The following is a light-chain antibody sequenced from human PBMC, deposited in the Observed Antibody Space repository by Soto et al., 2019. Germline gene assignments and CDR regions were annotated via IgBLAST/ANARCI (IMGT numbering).Light chain of an antibody. CDR2: DAS. Sequence: EIVMTQSPATLSVSTGERVTLSFRASQSVSSNLVWYHQKPGQAPRLLIYDASTRATGIPARYSGSGSGTEFTLTISSLQPEDSATYFCQQLNSYPQTFGQGTRLEI. J-gene: IGKJ5*01. CDR3: QQLNSYPQT. CDR1: QSVSSN. V-gene: IGKV3-15*01.